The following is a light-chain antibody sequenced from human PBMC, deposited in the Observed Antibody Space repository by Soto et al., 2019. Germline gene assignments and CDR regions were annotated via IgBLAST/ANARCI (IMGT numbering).Light chain of an antibody. Sequence: QSALTHPASVSASPGQSITISCTGTSIDVGGYKFVSWYQHHPGKAPKLMIYEVNNRPSGVSNRFSGSKSGNTASLTSSGLQPEDEADYYCLSYTSDNTRVFGGGTKLTVL. CDR1: SIDVGGYKF. CDR3: LSYTSDNTRV. V-gene: IGLV2-14*01. CDR2: EVN. J-gene: IGLJ3*02.